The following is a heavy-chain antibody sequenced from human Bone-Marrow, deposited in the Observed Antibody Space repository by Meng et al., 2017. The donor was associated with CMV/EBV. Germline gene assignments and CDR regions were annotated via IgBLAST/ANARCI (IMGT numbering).Heavy chain of an antibody. V-gene: IGHV3-21*04. Sequence: GGSLRLSCAASGFTFSSYSMNWVRQAPGKGLEWVSSISSSSSYIYYADSVKGRFTISRDNSKNTLHLQMNSLRAEDTAMYYCARAGSSSGAFDIWGQGTMVTVSS. CDR3: ARAGSSSGAFDI. CDR1: GFTFSSYS. J-gene: IGHJ3*02. D-gene: IGHD6-6*01. CDR2: ISSSSSYI.